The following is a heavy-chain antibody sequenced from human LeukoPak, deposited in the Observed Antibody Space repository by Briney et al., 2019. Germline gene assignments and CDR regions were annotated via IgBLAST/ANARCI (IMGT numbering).Heavy chain of an antibody. V-gene: IGHV3-7*01. J-gene: IGHJ4*02. Sequence: GGSLRLSCAASGFTLSSYWMSWVRQAPGMGLEWVTNIKQDGSGKYYVDSVQGRFTISRDNAKNSLYLQMNSLRAEDTAVYYCAREEPYYYDSSGYRPQYFDYWGQGTLVTVSS. D-gene: IGHD3-22*01. CDR1: GFTLSSYW. CDR3: AREEPYYYDSSGYRPQYFDY. CDR2: IKQDGSGK.